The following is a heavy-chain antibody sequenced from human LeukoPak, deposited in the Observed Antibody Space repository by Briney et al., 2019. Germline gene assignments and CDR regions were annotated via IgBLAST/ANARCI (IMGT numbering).Heavy chain of an antibody. V-gene: IGHV4-59*01. CDR1: GGSISSYY. CDR2: IYYSGST. J-gene: IGHJ4*02. CDR3: ARLSRSGYLDY. Sequence: PSETLSLTCTVPGGSISSYYWSWIRQPPGKGLEWIGYIYYSGSTNYNPSLKSRVTISVDTSKNQFSLKLSSVTAADTAVYYCARLSRSGYLDYWGQGTLVTVSS. D-gene: IGHD3-22*01.